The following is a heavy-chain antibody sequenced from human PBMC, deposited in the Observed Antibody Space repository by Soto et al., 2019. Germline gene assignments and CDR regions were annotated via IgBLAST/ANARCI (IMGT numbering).Heavy chain of an antibody. CDR2: ISYDGSNK. D-gene: IGHD3-22*01. Sequence: GGSLRLSCAASGFTFSSYAMHWVRQAPGKGLEWVAVISYDGSNKYYADSVKGRFTISRDNSKNTLYLQMNSLRAEDTAVYYCARDRRSVSSGLIDYWGQGTLVTVSS. J-gene: IGHJ4*02. V-gene: IGHV3-30-3*01. CDR3: ARDRRSVSSGLIDY. CDR1: GFTFSSYA.